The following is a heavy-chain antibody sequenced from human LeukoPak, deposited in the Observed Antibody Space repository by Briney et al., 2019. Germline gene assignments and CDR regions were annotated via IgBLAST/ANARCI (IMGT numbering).Heavy chain of an antibody. Sequence: GGSLRLSCAASGFTFSTYSMNWVRQAPGKGLEWISYISHGSTRIFYADSVEGRFTVSRDDAKNALYLQMNSLRIEDTAVYYCTRDPGYSYAMDSWGQGILVTVSS. V-gene: IGHV3-48*01. J-gene: IGHJ4*02. CDR1: GFTFSTYS. CDR2: ISHGSTRI. D-gene: IGHD5-18*01. CDR3: TRDPGYSYAMDS.